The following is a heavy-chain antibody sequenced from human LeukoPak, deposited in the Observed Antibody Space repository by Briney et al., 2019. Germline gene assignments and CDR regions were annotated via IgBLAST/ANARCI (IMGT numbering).Heavy chain of an antibody. CDR3: ARYTEYYFDY. Sequence: GGSLRLSWAASGFTFSTYWMTWVRQAPGKGLEWVANMKRDGSEVYYANSVKGHFTISRDNAKNSLYLQMNSLRAEDTAVYYCARYTEYYFDYWGQGTLVTVSS. CDR1: GFTFSTYW. CDR2: MKRDGSEV. V-gene: IGHV3-7*01. J-gene: IGHJ4*02. D-gene: IGHD2-2*02.